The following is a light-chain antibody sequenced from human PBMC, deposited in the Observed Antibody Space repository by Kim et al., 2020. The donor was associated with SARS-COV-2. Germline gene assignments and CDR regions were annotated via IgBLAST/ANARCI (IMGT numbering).Light chain of an antibody. CDR1: QSVSVN. V-gene: IGKV3-15*01. J-gene: IGKJ4*01. Sequence: SPRRAATLSCKASQSVSVNLAWCQVRPGQTPRLLIHGASTRATGIPARLSGSGSGTEFTLTISSLQSEDFAVYYCQQYNNWPPLTFGGGTKVDIK. CDR2: GAS. CDR3: QQYNNWPPLT.